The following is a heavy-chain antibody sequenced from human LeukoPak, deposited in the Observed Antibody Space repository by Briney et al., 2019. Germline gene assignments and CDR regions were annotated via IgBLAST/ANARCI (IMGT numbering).Heavy chain of an antibody. CDR2: ISYDGSNK. CDR3: ARDRYGDEDAEYFQH. V-gene: IGHV3-30*04. CDR1: GFTFSSYA. D-gene: IGHD4-17*01. J-gene: IGHJ1*01. Sequence: GGSLRLSCAASGFTFSSYAMHWVCQAPGKGLERVAVISYDGSNKYYADSVKGRFTISRDNSKNTPYLQMNSLRAEDTAVYYCARDRYGDEDAEYFQHWGQGTLVTVSS.